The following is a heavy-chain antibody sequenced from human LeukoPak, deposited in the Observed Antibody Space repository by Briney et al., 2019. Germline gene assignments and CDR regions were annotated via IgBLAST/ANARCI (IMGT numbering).Heavy chain of an antibody. CDR1: RYTFTRHY. J-gene: IGHJ5*02. CDR3: ARDNSVGDIAWWFDP. D-gene: IGHD3-16*02. V-gene: IGHV1-46*01. Sequence: ASVQVSCKASRYTFTRHYMHWVRQAPGQGVEWMGLINPSGSSTLYAQKFQGRVTMTRDMSTTTDYMELSSLRSEDTAVYYCARDNSVGDIAWWFDPWGQGTLVTVSS. CDR2: INPSGSST.